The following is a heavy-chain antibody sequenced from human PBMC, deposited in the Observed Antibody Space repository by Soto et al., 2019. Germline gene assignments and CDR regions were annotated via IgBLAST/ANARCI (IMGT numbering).Heavy chain of an antibody. V-gene: IGHV3-30-3*01. CDR1: GFTFSSYA. Sequence: QVQLVESGGGVVQPGRSLRLSCAASGFTFSSYAMHWVRQAPGKGLEWVAVISYDGSNKYYADSVKGRFTISRDNSKNPLYLQMNSLRAEDTAVYYCARDLVAVAGTHYFDYWGQGTLVTVSS. CDR3: ARDLVAVAGTHYFDY. J-gene: IGHJ4*02. D-gene: IGHD6-19*01. CDR2: ISYDGSNK.